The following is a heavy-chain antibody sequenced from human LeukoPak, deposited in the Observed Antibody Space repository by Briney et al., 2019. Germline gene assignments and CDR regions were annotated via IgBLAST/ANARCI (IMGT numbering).Heavy chain of an antibody. CDR1: GFTFSDYA. J-gene: IGHJ4*02. CDR2: ISYNGLNT. V-gene: IGHV3-23*01. Sequence: GGSLRLSCPASGFTFSDYAMDCVRQAPGKGLEWVSLISYNGLNTYYADSVKGRFTVSRDNSRNVMYLHMNSLRAEDTALYYCAKDIQVYFWGKGTLVTVSS. D-gene: IGHD3-9*01. CDR3: AKDIQVYF.